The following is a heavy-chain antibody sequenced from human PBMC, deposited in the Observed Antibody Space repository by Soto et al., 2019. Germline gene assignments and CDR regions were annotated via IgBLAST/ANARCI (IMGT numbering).Heavy chain of an antibody. Sequence: SETLSLTCAVSSGSISSSNWWSWVRQPPGKGLEWIGEIYHSGSTNYNPSLKSRVTISVDKSKNQFSLKPSSVTAADTAVYYCARSPRPRRDYGDYERGRTFDYWGQGTLVTVSS. CDR1: SGSISSSNW. D-gene: IGHD4-17*01. V-gene: IGHV4-4*02. CDR2: IYHSGST. J-gene: IGHJ4*02. CDR3: ARSPRPRRDYGDYERGRTFDY.